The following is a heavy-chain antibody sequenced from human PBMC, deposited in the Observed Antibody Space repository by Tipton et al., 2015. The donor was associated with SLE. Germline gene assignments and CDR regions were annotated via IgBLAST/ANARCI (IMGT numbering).Heavy chain of an antibody. CDR1: GFIFSDHY. CDR3: AAGTNWFDFEY. D-gene: IGHD1-1*01. V-gene: IGHV4-4*08. Sequence: LRLSCAASGFIFSDHYMDWVRQAPGKGLEWLGYIYTSGNTKYNPSLKSRVSISVDTSKRQFSLQLTSVTVADTAVYFCAAGTNWFDFEYWGQGSLVTVSS. J-gene: IGHJ4*02. CDR2: IYTSGNT.